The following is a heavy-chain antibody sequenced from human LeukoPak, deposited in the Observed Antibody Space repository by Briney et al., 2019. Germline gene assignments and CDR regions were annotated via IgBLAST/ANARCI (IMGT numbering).Heavy chain of an antibody. CDR3: ARAPDSSGYYYHFDY. Sequence: PGGSLRLSCGASGFTFGHYAMNWVRQAPGQGLEWVAIISYGGNNQYYADSVKGRFTISRDNTKNTVYLQMNSLRPEDTAVYYCARAPDSSGYYYHFDYWGQGTLVTVSS. V-gene: IGHV3-30-3*01. D-gene: IGHD3-22*01. CDR2: ISYGGNNQ. CDR1: GFTFGHYA. J-gene: IGHJ4*02.